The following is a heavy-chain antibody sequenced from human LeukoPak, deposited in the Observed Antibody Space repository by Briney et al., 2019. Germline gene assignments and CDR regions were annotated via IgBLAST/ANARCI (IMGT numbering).Heavy chain of an antibody. D-gene: IGHD3-10*01. CDR1: GYTFTDYG. CDR2: ISTYNDIT. J-gene: IGHJ4*02. CDR3: ARGAFYYGSGSYGGDYFDD. Sequence: AASVKVSCKASGYTFTDYGIAWVRQVPGQGLEWMGWISTYNDITKYAEKVEDRVTMTTDTSTSTVYMELRSLRSDDTAIYYCARGAFYYGSGSYGGDYFDDWGQGTLVTVSS. V-gene: IGHV1-18*01.